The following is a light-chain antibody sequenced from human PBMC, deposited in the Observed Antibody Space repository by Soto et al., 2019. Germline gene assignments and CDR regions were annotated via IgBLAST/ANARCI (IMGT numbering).Light chain of an antibody. V-gene: IGLV2-11*01. CDR2: GVN. J-gene: IGLJ2*01. CDR1: STDVGDYNY. CDR3: CSYAGSYAFGL. Sequence: QSVLTQPRSVSGSPGQSVTISCSGTSTDVGDYNYVSWYQQFPGKVPKLMIYGVNKRPSGVPDRFSGSKSGNTASLTISGLQVEDEADYYCCSYAGSYAFGLFGGGTQLTVL.